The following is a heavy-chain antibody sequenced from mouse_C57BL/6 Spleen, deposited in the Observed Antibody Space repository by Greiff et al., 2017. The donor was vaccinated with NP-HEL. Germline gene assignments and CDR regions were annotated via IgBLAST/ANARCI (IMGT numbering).Heavy chain of an antibody. V-gene: IGHV2-9-1*01. D-gene: IGHD2-4*01. CDR2: IWTGGGT. CDR3: AIYDYGRAYYYAMDY. J-gene: IGHJ4*01. CDR1: GFSLTSYA. Sequence: QVQLKESGPGLVAPSQSLSITCTVSGFSLTSYAISWVRQPPGKGLEWLGVIWTGGGTNYNSALKSRLSISKDNSKSQVFLKMNSLQTDDTARYYCAIYDYGRAYYYAMDYWGQRTSVTVSS.